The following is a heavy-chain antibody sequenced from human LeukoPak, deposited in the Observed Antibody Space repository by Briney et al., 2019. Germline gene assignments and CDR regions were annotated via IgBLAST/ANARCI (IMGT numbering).Heavy chain of an antibody. CDR3: VRAALWFDP. CDR1: GGSFSGYY. Sequence: SETLSLTCAVYGGSFSGYYWSWIRQHPGKGLEWIGYIYYSGSTYYNPSLKSRVTISVDTSKNQFSLKLSSVTAADTAVYYCVRAALWFDPWGQGTLVTVSS. J-gene: IGHJ5*02. V-gene: IGHV4-31*11. CDR2: IYYSGST.